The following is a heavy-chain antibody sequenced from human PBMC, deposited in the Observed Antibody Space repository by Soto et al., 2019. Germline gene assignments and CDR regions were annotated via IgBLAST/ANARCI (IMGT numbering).Heavy chain of an antibody. CDR2: IIPILGIA. Sequence: QVQLVQSGAEVKKPGSSVKVSCKASGGTFSSYTISWVRQAPGQGLEWMGRIIPILGIANYAQKFQGRVTITADKSTSTAYMELSSLRSEDTAVYYCARDIGYYDYVWGSYRFDYWGQGTLVTVSS. CDR1: GGTFSSYT. CDR3: ARDIGYYDYVWGSYRFDY. V-gene: IGHV1-69*08. D-gene: IGHD3-16*02. J-gene: IGHJ4*02.